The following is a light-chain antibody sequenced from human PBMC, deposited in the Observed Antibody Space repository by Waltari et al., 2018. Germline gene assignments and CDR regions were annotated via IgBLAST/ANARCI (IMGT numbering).Light chain of an antibody. Sequence: EVLMTQSPATLSVSPGERVTLSCRASQNIHNNLAWYQQKPGQAPRLLNYGASTRAADIPARCRGSGSGTEFTLTINSLQSEDLGIYYCQQYNKWPPLTFGGGTKVEIK. CDR3: QQYNKWPPLT. CDR1: QNIHNN. V-gene: IGKV3-15*01. CDR2: GAS. J-gene: IGKJ4*01.